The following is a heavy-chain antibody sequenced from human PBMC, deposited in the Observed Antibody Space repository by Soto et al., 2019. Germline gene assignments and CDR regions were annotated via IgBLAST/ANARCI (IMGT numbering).Heavy chain of an antibody. J-gene: IGHJ6*02. Sequence: PSETLSLTCAVYGGSFSGYYWSWIRQPPGKGLEWIGEINHSGSTNYNPSLKSRVTISVDTSKNQFSLKLSSVTAADTAVYYCARGRRGYGYGMDVWGQGTTVTSP. CDR1: GGSFSGYY. D-gene: IGHD5-18*01. CDR2: INHSGST. V-gene: IGHV4-34*01. CDR3: ARGRRGYGYGMDV.